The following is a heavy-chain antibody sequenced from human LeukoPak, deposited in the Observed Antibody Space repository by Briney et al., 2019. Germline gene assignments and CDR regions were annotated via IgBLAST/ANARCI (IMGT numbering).Heavy chain of an antibody. D-gene: IGHD6-19*01. Sequence: GGSLRLPCAASGFTFSSYAMSWVRQAPGRGLEWVSAISGSGGSTYYAGSVKGRFTISRDNSKNTLYLQMNSLRAEDTAVYYCVSPKYSSAWFFDYWGQGTLVTVSS. CDR3: VSPKYSSAWFFDY. V-gene: IGHV3-23*01. CDR1: GFTFSSYA. J-gene: IGHJ4*02. CDR2: ISGSGGST.